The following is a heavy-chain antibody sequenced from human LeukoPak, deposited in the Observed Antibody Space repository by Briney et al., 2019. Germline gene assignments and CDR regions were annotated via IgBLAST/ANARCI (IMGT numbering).Heavy chain of an antibody. Sequence: SETLSLTCTVTGGSSSGYYWSWIRHPPGKGLEWIGYVYNSEYTSYNPSLRSRVSISFDTSENRFSLSLTSVTAADTAVYYCARNLGSGYSYLFDYWGQGTLVTVSS. CDR3: ARNLGSGYSYLFDY. CDR2: VYNSEYT. J-gene: IGHJ4*02. V-gene: IGHV4-59*08. CDR1: GGSSSGYY. D-gene: IGHD2-15*01.